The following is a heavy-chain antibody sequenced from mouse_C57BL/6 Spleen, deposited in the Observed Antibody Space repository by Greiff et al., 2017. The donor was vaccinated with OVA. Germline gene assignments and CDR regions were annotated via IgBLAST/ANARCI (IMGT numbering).Heavy chain of an antibody. V-gene: IGHV1-64*01. Sequence: QVQLQQPGAELVKPGASVKLSCKASGYTFTSYWMHWVKPRPGQGLEWIGMIHPNSGSTNYNEKFKSKATLTVDKSSSTAYMQLSSLTSEDSAVYYGARVTVRDAMDYWGQGTSVTVSS. CDR3: ARVTVRDAMDY. CDR2: IHPNSGST. CDR1: GYTFTSYW. J-gene: IGHJ4*01. D-gene: IGHD1-1*01.